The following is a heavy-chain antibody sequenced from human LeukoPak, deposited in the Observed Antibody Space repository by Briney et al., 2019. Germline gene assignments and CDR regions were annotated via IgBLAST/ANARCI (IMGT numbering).Heavy chain of an antibody. CDR1: GSTFSNYW. Sequence: PGGSLRLSCAASGSTFSNYWMTWVRQAPGKGLEWVANIRHDGSDKNYVDSVKGRFTMSRDNAKNSMFLQMNSLRAEDTAVYYCARGRYNFDYWGQGTLATVSS. J-gene: IGHJ4*02. CDR2: IRHDGSDK. D-gene: IGHD5-12*01. V-gene: IGHV3-7*01. CDR3: ARGRYNFDY.